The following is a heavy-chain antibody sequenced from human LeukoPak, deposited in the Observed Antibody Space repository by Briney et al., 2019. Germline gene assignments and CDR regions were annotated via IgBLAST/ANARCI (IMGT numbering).Heavy chain of an antibody. CDR1: GGSISSSNW. CDR3: ARDRGTWNDDGFDY. J-gene: IGHJ4*02. CDR2: IYHSGST. V-gene: IGHV4-4*02. Sequence: PSGTLSLTCAVSGGSISSSNWWSWVRQPPGKGLEWIGEIYHSGSTNYNPSLKSRVTISVDKSKNQFPLKLSSVTAADTAVYYCARDRGTWNDDGFDYWGQGTLVTVSS. D-gene: IGHD1-1*01.